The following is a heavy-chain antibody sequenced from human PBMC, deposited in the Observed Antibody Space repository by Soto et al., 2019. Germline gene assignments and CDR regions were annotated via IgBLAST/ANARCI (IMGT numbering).Heavy chain of an antibody. CDR2: IYYSGST. Sequence: SETLSLTCTVSGGSISSGGYYWSWIRQHPGKGLEWIGYIYYSGSTYYNPSLKSRVTISVDTSKNQFSLKLSSVTAADTAVYYCARGGYDSSGYYFDYWGQGTLVTVSS. J-gene: IGHJ4*02. V-gene: IGHV4-31*03. CDR1: GGSISSGGYY. D-gene: IGHD3-22*01. CDR3: ARGGYDSSGYYFDY.